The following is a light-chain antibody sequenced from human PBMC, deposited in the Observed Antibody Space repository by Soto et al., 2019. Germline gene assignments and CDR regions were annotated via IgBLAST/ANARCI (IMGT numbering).Light chain of an antibody. CDR3: QQRSNWPRLT. J-gene: IGKJ4*01. Sequence: EIVLTQSPATLSLSPGERATLSCRASQSVSSYLAWYQHKPGQAPRLLIYDASNRATGIPARFSGSGSGTDFTLTISRLEPEEFSVYYCQQRSNWPRLTFGGGTKVEIK. CDR2: DAS. V-gene: IGKV3-11*01. CDR1: QSVSSY.